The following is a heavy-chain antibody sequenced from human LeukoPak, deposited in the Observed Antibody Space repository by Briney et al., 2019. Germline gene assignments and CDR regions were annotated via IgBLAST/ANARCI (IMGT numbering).Heavy chain of an antibody. V-gene: IGHV3-74*01. CDR3: VRRALRDCSYTSCTRGNWFDP. CDR1: GFTFSSHW. Sequence: PGGSQRLSCAASGFTFSSHWMHWVRQAPEKGLMGVAHINADGSGTYYAASVKGRFTISRDNAQSTLYLQMHSLTAEDTAVYYFVRRALRDCSYTSCTRGNWFDPWGQGTLLTVSS. D-gene: IGHD2-2*01. CDR2: INADGSGT. J-gene: IGHJ5*02.